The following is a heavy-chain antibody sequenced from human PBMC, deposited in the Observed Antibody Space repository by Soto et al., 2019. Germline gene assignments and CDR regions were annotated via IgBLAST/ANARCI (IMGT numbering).Heavy chain of an antibody. CDR3: AWGGGLQFPAESYGMDD. J-gene: IGHJ6*02. D-gene: IGHD4-4*01. CDR2: TNPSGGSR. Sequence: QVQLVQSGAEVKKPGASVKVSCKTSGYTFPSNYMHWVRQAPGQGLEWMGITNPSGGSRTYAQNLPGKVTRTRDTSTSTVYMERSSVIYEDTAVYYCAWGGGLQFPAESYGMDDWGQGTTVTVSS. CDR1: GYTFPSNY. V-gene: IGHV1-46*01.